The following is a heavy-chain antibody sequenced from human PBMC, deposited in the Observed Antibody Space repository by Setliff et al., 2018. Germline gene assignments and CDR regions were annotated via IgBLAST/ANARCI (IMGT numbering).Heavy chain of an antibody. CDR2: ISGSAQTT. CDR3: ARRRDGYRLEGDFDY. J-gene: IGHJ4*02. CDR1: GFTFSSYA. Sequence: GGSLRLSCAASGFTFSSYAITWVRQAPGKGLEWVSMISGSAQTTYYADSVKGRFTISRDNSKNTLYLQMNSLRAEDTAVYYCARRRDGYRLEGDFDYWGQGTLVTVSS. D-gene: IGHD3-16*01. V-gene: IGHV3-23*01.